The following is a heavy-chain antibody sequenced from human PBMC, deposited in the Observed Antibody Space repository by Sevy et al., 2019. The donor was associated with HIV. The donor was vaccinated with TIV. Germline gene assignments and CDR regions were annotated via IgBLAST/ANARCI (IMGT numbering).Heavy chain of an antibody. D-gene: IGHD3-16*01. Sequence: GGSLRLSCAASGFTFNIYSMNWVRQAPGKGLEWVSSISGSSSYIFYADSVKGRFTISRDNAKNSLYLQMNSLRAEDTAGYYCAGGRGDPRADCFDYWGQGTLVTVSS. CDR1: GFTFNIYS. CDR2: ISGSSSYI. V-gene: IGHV3-21*01. J-gene: IGHJ4*02. CDR3: AGGRGDPRADCFDY.